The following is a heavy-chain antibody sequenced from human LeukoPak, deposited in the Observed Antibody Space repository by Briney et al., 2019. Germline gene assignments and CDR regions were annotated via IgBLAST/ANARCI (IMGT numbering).Heavy chain of an antibody. CDR1: GGSISSGDYY. Sequence: SETLSLTCTVSGGSISSGDYYWSWIRQPPGKGLEWIGYIYYSGSTYYNPSLKSRVTISVDTSKNQFSLKLSSVTAADTAVYYCAREGYSGYDERGTTDYWGQGTLVAVSS. J-gene: IGHJ4*02. CDR2: IYYSGST. V-gene: IGHV4-30-4*01. D-gene: IGHD5-12*01. CDR3: AREGYSGYDERGTTDY.